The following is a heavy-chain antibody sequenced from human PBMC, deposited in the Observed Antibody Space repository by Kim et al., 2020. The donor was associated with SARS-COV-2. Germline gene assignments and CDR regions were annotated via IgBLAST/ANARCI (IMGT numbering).Heavy chain of an antibody. CDR3: ARVGRNHGPLSY. Sequence: SYAQKFQGRVTMTRDTSTSTVYMELSSLRSEDTAVYYCARVGRNHGPLSYWGQGTLVTVSS. D-gene: IGHD1-1*01. V-gene: IGHV1-46*01. J-gene: IGHJ4*02.